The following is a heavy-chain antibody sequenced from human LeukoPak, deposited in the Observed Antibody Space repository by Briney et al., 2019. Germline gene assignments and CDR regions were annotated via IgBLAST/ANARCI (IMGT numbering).Heavy chain of an antibody. Sequence: GASVKVSCKASGYTFTGYYMHWVRQAPGQGLEWMGWINPNSGGTNYAQKFQGRVTMTRDTSISTAYMELRSLRSDDTAVYYCARDDNYGSGQPDDWGQGTLVTVSS. V-gene: IGHV1-2*02. CDR3: ARDDNYGSGQPDD. J-gene: IGHJ4*02. D-gene: IGHD3-10*01. CDR1: GYTFTGYY. CDR2: INPNSGGT.